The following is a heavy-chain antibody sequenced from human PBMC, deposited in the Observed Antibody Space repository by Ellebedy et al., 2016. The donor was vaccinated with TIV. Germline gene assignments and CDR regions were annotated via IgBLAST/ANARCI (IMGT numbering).Heavy chain of an antibody. J-gene: IGHJ4*02. CDR3: TTGGRGTMNF. CDR2: MNGDGNER. CDR1: GFTFSTSW. V-gene: IGHV3-7*01. D-gene: IGHD1-1*01. Sequence: GESLKISCAVSGFTFSTSWMSWVRQAPGQGLEWVANMNGDGNERYYVDSVEGRFTISRDNTRTSLYLQMNSLRAEDTAVYYRTTGGRGTMNFWGQGTLVTVSS.